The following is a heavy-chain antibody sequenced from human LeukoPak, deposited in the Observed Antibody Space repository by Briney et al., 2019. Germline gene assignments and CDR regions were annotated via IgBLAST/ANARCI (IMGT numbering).Heavy chain of an antibody. Sequence: EGSLRLSCAASGFTFSSYWMTWVRQAPGKGLEWVANIKQDGSEKNYVDSVKGRFTISRDNAKNSLYLQMNSLRAEDTAVYYCARENWYYFDYWGQGTLVTVSS. CDR1: GFTFSSYW. CDR3: ARENWYYFDY. CDR2: IKQDGSEK. D-gene: IGHD1-1*01. J-gene: IGHJ4*02. V-gene: IGHV3-7*01.